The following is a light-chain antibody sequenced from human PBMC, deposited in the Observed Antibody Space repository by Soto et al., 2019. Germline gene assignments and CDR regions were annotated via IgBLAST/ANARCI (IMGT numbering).Light chain of an antibody. J-gene: IGKJ5*01. V-gene: IGKV1-9*01. CDR1: QGISSY. CDR2: AAS. Sequence: DIQLTQSQSYRSSSFGGRVAITCRASQGISSYLAWYQQKPGKAPKLLIYAASTLQSGVPSRFSVSGSGTYFTLTIRSMKPEDVAVDYCQPRSNRPLFGQGTRLEIK. CDR3: QPRSNRPL.